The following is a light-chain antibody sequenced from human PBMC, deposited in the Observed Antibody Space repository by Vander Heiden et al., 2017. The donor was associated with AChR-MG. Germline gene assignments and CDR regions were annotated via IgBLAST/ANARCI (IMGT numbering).Light chain of an antibody. CDR2: GAS. Sequence: EIVLTQAPGTLSLSPGERATLSCRVSQSVSSSYLAWYQQKPGQAPRLLIYGASSRATGIPDRFSGSGSGTDFTLTISRLEPEDFAVYYCQQYGSSRYTFGQWTKLEIK. CDR1: QSVSSSY. J-gene: IGKJ2*01. V-gene: IGKV3-20*01. CDR3: QQYGSSRYT.